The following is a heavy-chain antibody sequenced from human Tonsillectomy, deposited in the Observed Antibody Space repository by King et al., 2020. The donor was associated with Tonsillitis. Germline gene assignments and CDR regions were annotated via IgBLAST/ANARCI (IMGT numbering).Heavy chain of an antibody. CDR3: ARAGVLADY. J-gene: IGHJ4*02. V-gene: IGHV3-11*06. Sequence: VQLVESGGGLVKPGGSLRLSCAASGFTFTDYYIDWIRQAPGKGLEWVAYISGSGDHKNYGDSVRGRFTISRDNGRNSVFLQMNSLRAEDTAVYYCARAGVLADYWGQGTLVTVSS. D-gene: IGHD2-15*01. CDR2: ISGSGDHK. CDR1: GFTFTDYY.